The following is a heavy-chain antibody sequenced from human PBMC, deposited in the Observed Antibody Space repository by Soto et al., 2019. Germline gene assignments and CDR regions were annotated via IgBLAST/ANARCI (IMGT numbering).Heavy chain of an antibody. J-gene: IGHJ4*02. D-gene: IGHD2-2*01. CDR1: GFTFSTHS. Sequence: EVQLVESGGGLVQPGGSLRLSCAASGFTFSTHSMNWVRQAPGKGLEWISYITSSSVTMYADSVKSRITISKDNDKDSLYLQMNSLRVEDTAVYFCVGEVGFQLIYWGQGTLVTVSS. CDR2: ITSSSVTM. CDR3: VGEVGFQLIY. V-gene: IGHV3-48*01.